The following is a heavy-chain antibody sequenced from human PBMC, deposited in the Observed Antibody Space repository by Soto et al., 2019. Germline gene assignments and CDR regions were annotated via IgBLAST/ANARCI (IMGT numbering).Heavy chain of an antibody. Sequence: GGSLRLSCAASGFTVSSNYMSWVRQAPGKGLEWVSVIYSGGSTYYADSVKGRFTISRDNSKNTLYLQMNSLRAEDTAVYYCARGGSSSSYYYYGMDVWGQGTTVTVSS. D-gene: IGHD6-6*01. CDR3: ARGGSSSSYYYYGMDV. J-gene: IGHJ6*02. V-gene: IGHV3-53*01. CDR1: GFTVSSNY. CDR2: IYSGGST.